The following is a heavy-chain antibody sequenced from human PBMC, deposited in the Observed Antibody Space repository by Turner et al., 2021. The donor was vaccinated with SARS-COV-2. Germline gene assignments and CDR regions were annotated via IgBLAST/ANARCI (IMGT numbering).Heavy chain of an antibody. D-gene: IGHD1-1*01. Sequence: LQESGPGLVWPSAALSLPCSVSRDSIQSYDWSWLRQPPRMGPDWIGDIYSSGSPNYKPSLKSRGTIRTETSKNQVILRLKSITAADADMDVCARGGKDNQIKANWDFDLWGRGIMVTVSS. V-gene: IGHV4-59*01. CDR1: RDSIQSYD. CDR2: IYSSGSP. CDR3: ARGGKDNQIKANWDFDL. J-gene: IGHJ2*01.